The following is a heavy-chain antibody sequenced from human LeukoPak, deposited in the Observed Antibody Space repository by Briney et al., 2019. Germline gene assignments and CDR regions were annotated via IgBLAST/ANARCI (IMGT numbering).Heavy chain of an antibody. CDR2: ISAYNGNT. CDR3: ARIPQWLLEYYMDV. J-gene: IGHJ6*03. Sequence: GYTFTXXGISWVRQAPGQGLEWMGWISAYNGNTNYAQKLQGRVTMTIDTSTSTAYMELRSLRSDDTAVYYCARIPQWLLEYYMDVWGKGTTVTISS. D-gene: IGHD5-12*01. V-gene: IGHV1-18*01. CDR1: GYTFTXXG.